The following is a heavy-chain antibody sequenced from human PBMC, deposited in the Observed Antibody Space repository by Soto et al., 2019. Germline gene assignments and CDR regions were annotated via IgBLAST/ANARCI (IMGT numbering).Heavy chain of an antibody. D-gene: IGHD4-17*01. CDR2: IYHSGST. CDR1: SGSISSSNW. Sequence: QVQLQESGPGLVKPSGTLSLTCAVSSGSISSSNWWSWVRQPPGKGLEWIGEIYHSGSTNYNPSLKGRVTISVDKSKNQFSLKLSSVAAADTAVYYCARVPTVTTPPYYYYYMDVWGKGTTVTVSS. CDR3: ARVPTVTTPPYYYYYMDV. J-gene: IGHJ6*03. V-gene: IGHV4-4*02.